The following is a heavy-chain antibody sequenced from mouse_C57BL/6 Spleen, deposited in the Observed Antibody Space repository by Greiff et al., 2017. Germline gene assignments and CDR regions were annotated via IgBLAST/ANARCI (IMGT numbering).Heavy chain of an antibody. CDR3: ARGGDYDDGGYYAMDY. CDR1: GYTFTSYW. D-gene: IGHD2-4*01. Sequence: VQLQQSGAELVKPGASVKLSCKASGYTFTSYWMHWVKQRPGQGLEWIGMIHPNSGSTNYNEKFKSKATLTVDKSSSTAYMQLSSLTSEDSAVYYCARGGDYDDGGYYAMDYWGQGTSGTVSS. J-gene: IGHJ4*01. V-gene: IGHV1-64*01. CDR2: IHPNSGST.